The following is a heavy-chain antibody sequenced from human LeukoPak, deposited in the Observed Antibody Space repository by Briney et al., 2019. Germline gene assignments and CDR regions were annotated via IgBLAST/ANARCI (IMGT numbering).Heavy chain of an antibody. J-gene: IGHJ4*02. Sequence: ASVQVSCKASGYTFTAYYIHWVRQAPRHGLEWMGRINPNSGDTDYSQKFQGRVTMTRDTSISTTYMELSRLASDDTAIYYCARDRTASWYGGEDYWGQGTLVTVSS. CDR1: GYTFTAYY. CDR3: ARDRTASWYGGEDY. CDR2: INPNSGDT. D-gene: IGHD6-13*01. V-gene: IGHV1-2*06.